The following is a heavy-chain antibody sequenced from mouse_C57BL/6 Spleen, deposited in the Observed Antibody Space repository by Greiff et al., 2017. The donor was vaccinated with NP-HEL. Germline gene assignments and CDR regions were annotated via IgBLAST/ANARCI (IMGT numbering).Heavy chain of an antibody. D-gene: IGHD1-1*01. CDR2: IWSGGST. CDR1: GFSLTSYG. CDR3: ARNRGLYYGHYFDY. V-gene: IGHV2-2*01. J-gene: IGHJ2*01. Sequence: VQLQESGPGLVQPSQSLSITCTVSGFSLTSYGVHWVRQSPGKGLEWLGVIWSGGSTDYNAAFISRLSISKDNSKSQVFFKMNSLQADDTAIYYCARNRGLYYGHYFDYWGQGTTLTVSS.